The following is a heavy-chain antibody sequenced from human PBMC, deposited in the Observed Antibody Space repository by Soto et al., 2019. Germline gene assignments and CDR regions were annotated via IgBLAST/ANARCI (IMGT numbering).Heavy chain of an antibody. Sequence: QVQLVESGGGVVQPGRSLRLSCAASGFTFSSYGMHWVRQAPGKGLEWVAVISYDGSNKYYADSVQGRVTISRDNSKNTLYLQVNSLRAEDTAEYFCAREGYSGYFFDYWGQGTLVSVSS. V-gene: IGHV3-30*03. CDR3: AREGYSGYFFDY. CDR1: GFTFSSYG. CDR2: ISYDGSNK. D-gene: IGHD5-12*01. J-gene: IGHJ4*02.